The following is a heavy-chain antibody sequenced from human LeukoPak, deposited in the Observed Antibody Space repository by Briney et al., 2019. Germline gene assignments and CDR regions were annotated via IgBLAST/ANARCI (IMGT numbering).Heavy chain of an antibody. CDR2: INPNSGGT. V-gene: IGHV1-2*02. CDR3: ARATMVRGFYYYYGMDV. Sequence: ASVKVSCKASGYTFTGYYMHWVRQAPGQGLEWMGWINPNSGGTNYAQKFQGRVTMTRDTSISTAYMELSRLRSDDTAVYYRARATMVRGFYYYYGMDVWGQGTTVTVSS. J-gene: IGHJ6*02. CDR1: GYTFTGYY. D-gene: IGHD3-10*01.